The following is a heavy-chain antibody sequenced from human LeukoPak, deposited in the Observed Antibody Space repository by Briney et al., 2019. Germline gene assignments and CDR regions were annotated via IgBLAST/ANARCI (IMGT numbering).Heavy chain of an antibody. CDR3: ARGHGFGLYYYGSGSYYNALRY. Sequence: SETLSLTCNVSGYSISSGYFWGWVRQPPGKGLEWIGSIYQRATVHYNPSLKSRVTISLDTSKNQFSLKLSSVTAADTAVYYCARGHGFGLYYYGSGSYYNALRYWGQGTLVTVSS. CDR2: IYQRATV. D-gene: IGHD3-10*01. J-gene: IGHJ4*02. CDR1: GYSISSGYF. V-gene: IGHV4-38-2*02.